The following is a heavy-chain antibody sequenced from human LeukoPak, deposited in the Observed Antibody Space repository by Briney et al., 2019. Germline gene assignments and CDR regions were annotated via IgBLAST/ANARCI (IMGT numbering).Heavy chain of an antibody. CDR2: ISASGGST. D-gene: IGHD1-14*01. J-gene: IGHJ6*02. CDR3: VRRAAVRGMDF. CDR1: GFTFSSSA. Sequence: GGSLRLSCAASGFTFSSSAMSWVRQVPGKGLEWVSGISASGGSTYYADSVRGRFTISRDNFKRTVHLEMSNLRADDTAMYYCVRRAAVRGMDFWGLGTTVIVSS. V-gene: IGHV3-23*01.